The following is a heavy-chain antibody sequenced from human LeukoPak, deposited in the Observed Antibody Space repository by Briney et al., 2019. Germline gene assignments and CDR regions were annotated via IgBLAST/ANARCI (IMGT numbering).Heavy chain of an antibody. V-gene: IGHV3-33*06. Sequence: GGSLRLSCEASGFTFRSHPMHWVRQAPGKGLEWVAVIRHDESNKNYADSVKGRFTISRDNSKNTLYLQMTSLRVEDTALYYCAEDHIVASSGAYLDHWGQGTLVTVSS. CDR1: GFTFRSHP. CDR2: IRHDESNK. CDR3: AEDHIVASSGAYLDH. J-gene: IGHJ4*02. D-gene: IGHD5-12*01.